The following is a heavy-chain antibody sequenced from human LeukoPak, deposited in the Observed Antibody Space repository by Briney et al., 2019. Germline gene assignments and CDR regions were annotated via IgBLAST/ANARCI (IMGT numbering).Heavy chain of an antibody. CDR1: GFRCSHYG. V-gene: IGHV3-23*01. CDR3: AQGLYYFDY. D-gene: IGHD4/OR15-4a*01. CDR2: ISENGDNT. J-gene: IGHJ4*02. Sequence: GGSLRLSCATSGFRCSHYGMSWVRQAPGKGLEWVSGISENGDNTYYADSVKGRFTISRDNSRDTLYLQMNSLRGEDTAVYYCAQGLYYFDYWGQGTLVTVSS.